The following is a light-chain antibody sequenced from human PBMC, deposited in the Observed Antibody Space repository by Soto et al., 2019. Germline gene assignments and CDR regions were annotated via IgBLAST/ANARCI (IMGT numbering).Light chain of an antibody. CDR3: QQYNTWPRT. V-gene: IGKV3-15*01. Sequence: EIVMTQSPATLSVSPGERATLSCRASQSVGSSVAWYQQKPGQAPRLLIYGPSTRATGIPARFSGSVSGTEFILTISSLQSEDFALYYCQQYNTWPRTYGQGTKVEMK. J-gene: IGKJ1*01. CDR1: QSVGSS. CDR2: GPS.